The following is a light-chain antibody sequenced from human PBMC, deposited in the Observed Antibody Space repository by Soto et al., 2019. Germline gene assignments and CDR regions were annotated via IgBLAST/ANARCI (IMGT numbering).Light chain of an antibody. CDR3: QHYNIYSET. Sequence: DIQMTQYPSTLSASVGDRVTITCRASQSISSWLAWYQQKPGKAPKILIYKASILESGVPSRFSGSGSGTEFTLTISSLQPDDFATYYCQHYNIYSETFGQGTKVDIK. J-gene: IGKJ1*01. CDR1: QSISSW. CDR2: KAS. V-gene: IGKV1-5*03.